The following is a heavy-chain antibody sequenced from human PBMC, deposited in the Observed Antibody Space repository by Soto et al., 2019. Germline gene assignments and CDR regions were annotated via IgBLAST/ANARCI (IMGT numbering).Heavy chain of an antibody. CDR1: GFTFSNYA. CDR3: AKRPLTAAGFDY. J-gene: IGHJ4*02. D-gene: IGHD6-13*01. CDR2: ITGSGGGT. V-gene: IGHV3-23*01. Sequence: EVQLLESGGGLVQPGGSLRLSCAASGFTFSNYAMTWVRQAPGKGLEWVSVITGSGGGTYFVDSVKGPFTISRDNSKNTVDLKMNSLRAEDRAVYYCAKRPLTAAGFDYWCQGTLVTVSS.